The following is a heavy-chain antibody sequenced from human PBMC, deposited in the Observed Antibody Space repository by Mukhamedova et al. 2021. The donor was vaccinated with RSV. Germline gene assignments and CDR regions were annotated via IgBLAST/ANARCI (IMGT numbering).Heavy chain of an antibody. Sequence: TISRDNSRNTLYLQMNSLRADDTAVYYCAKGINSNWYMGFDYWGQGTLVTVSS. CDR3: AKGINSNWYMGFDY. D-gene: IGHD6-13*01. J-gene: IGHJ4*02. V-gene: IGHV3-23*01.